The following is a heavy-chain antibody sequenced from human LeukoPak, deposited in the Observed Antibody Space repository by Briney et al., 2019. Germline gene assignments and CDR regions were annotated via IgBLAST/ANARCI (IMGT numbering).Heavy chain of an antibody. J-gene: IGHJ4*02. V-gene: IGHV3-23*01. Sequence: PGGSLRLSCAGSGFTFSTYGMTWVRQAPGKGLEWVSAISNSADRIFYADSVKGRFTISRDNSKNTLFLQMNRLRAEDTAVYYCAKDRGWFGGSLANFDYWGQGTLVTVSS. D-gene: IGHD3-10*01. CDR3: AKDRGWFGGSLANFDY. CDR1: GFTFSTYG. CDR2: ISNSADRI.